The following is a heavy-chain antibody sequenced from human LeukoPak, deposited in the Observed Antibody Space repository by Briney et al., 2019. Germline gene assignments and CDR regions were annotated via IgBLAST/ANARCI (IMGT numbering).Heavy chain of an antibody. Sequence: SGGSLRLSCAASGFNFSTYSMNWVRQAPGKGLEWVAFIRFDGSNKYYADSVKGRFTISRDNSKNTLYLQMNSLRAEDTAVYYCAKLGEGGYSYDYLPYYFDYWGQGTLVTVSS. CDR1: GFNFSTYS. CDR2: IRFDGSNK. D-gene: IGHD5-18*01. CDR3: AKLGEGGYSYDYLPYYFDY. J-gene: IGHJ4*02. V-gene: IGHV3-30*02.